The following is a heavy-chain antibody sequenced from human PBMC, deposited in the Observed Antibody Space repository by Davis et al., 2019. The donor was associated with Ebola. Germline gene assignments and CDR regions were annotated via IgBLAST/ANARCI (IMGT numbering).Heavy chain of an antibody. Sequence: MPSETLSLTCAVYAGSFSGYYWSWIRQPPGKGLEWIGEINHSGSTNYNPSLKSRVTISVDTSKNQFSLKLSSVTAADTAVYYCARDGYDYVWGSYRLSYRYFDLWGRGTLVTVSS. V-gene: IGHV4-34*01. D-gene: IGHD3-16*02. CDR1: AGSFSGYY. CDR2: INHSGST. J-gene: IGHJ2*01. CDR3: ARDGYDYVWGSYRLSYRYFDL.